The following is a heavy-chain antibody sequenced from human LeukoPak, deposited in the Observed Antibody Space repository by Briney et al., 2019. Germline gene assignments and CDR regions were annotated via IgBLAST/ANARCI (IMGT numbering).Heavy chain of an antibody. D-gene: IGHD5-24*01. Sequence: SVKVSCKASGGTFTSYTISWVRQAPGQGLEWMGRIIPILGIANYAQKFQGRVTITADKSTSTAYMELSSLRSEDTAVYYCARDKRRDGYNSWGQGTLVTVSS. CDR1: GGTFTSYT. J-gene: IGHJ4*02. CDR2: IIPILGIA. V-gene: IGHV1-69*04. CDR3: ARDKRRDGYNS.